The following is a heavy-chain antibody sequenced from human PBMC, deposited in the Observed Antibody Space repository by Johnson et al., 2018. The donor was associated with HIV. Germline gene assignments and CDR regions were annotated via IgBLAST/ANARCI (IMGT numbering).Heavy chain of an antibody. CDR3: ATEGYGSGTYGAFDI. Sequence: QVQLVESGGGVVQPGRSLRLSCAASGFTFSSYAMHWVRQAPGKGLEWVAVISYDGSNKYYAESVRGRFNISRDNSKKTMYLQRNILRAEDTAVYYCATEGYGSGTYGAFDIWGQGTKVTVSS. CDR2: ISYDGSNK. D-gene: IGHD3-10*01. J-gene: IGHJ3*02. V-gene: IGHV3-30-3*01. CDR1: GFTFSSYA.